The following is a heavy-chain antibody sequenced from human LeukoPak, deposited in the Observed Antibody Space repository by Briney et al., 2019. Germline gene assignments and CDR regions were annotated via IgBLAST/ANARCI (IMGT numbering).Heavy chain of an antibody. J-gene: IGHJ3*01. Sequence: SETLSLTCTVSGGSISSSSYYWGWIRQPPGQGLEWIGSIYYSGSTYYNPSLKSRVTISVDTSKNQFSLKLSSVAAADKAVYYCSTPEETALVPEKGFGSRGQGTMVTVSS. V-gene: IGHV4-39*01. D-gene: IGHD1-26*01. CDR3: STPEETALVPEKGFGS. CDR2: IYYSGST. CDR1: GGSISSSSYY.